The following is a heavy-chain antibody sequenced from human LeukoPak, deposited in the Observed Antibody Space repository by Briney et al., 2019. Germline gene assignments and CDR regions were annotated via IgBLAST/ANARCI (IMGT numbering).Heavy chain of an antibody. V-gene: IGHV1-3*01. Sequence: ASVKVSCKPSGYTFTTYAIHWVRQAPGQRLEWMGWINAADNTKYSQKFQGRVTFTRDTSASTAYMELSSLRSEDTAIYYCAHLLDYGDNRLDFWGQGTLVTVSS. CDR2: INAADNT. CDR3: AHLLDYGDNRLDF. D-gene: IGHD4-17*01. J-gene: IGHJ4*02. CDR1: GYTFTTYA.